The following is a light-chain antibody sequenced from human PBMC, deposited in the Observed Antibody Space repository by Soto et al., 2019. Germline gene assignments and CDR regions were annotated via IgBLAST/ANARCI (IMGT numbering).Light chain of an antibody. Sequence: DIQMTQSPSSVSASVGDRVTITCRASQDISSWLAWFQQKPGKAPNLLIYAASILQSGVPSRFSGSGSGTDFTLTISSLQAEDVAVYYCQQYYNTPLTFGGGTKVDIK. CDR2: AAS. CDR1: QDISSW. V-gene: IGKV1D-12*01. J-gene: IGKJ4*01. CDR3: QQYYNTPLT.